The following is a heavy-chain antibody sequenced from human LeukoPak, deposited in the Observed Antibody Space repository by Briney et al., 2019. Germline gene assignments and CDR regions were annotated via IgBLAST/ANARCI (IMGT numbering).Heavy chain of an antibody. CDR2: IYYSGGT. CDR1: GGSINYYY. J-gene: IGHJ4*02. Sequence: SETLSLTCTVSGGSINYYYWMWIRQPPGKGLEWIGYIYYSGGTNYNPSLKSRLTISIDTSKNQFSLRLSSVTAADTAVYYCARGAAGYSYGWGQGTLVTVSS. D-gene: IGHD5-18*01. CDR3: ARGAAGYSYG. V-gene: IGHV4-59*01.